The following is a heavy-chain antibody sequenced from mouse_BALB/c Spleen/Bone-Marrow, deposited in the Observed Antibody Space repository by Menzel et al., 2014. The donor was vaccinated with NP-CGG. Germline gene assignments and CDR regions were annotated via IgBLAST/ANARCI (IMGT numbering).Heavy chain of an antibody. V-gene: IGHV4-1*02. CDR3: ARLGNYGWFAY. Sequence: EVHLVESGGGLVQPGGSLKLPCAASGFDFSRYWMSWVRQAPGKGLEWIGEINPDSSTINYTPSLKDKFIISRDNAKNTLYLQMSKVGSEDTALYYCARLGNYGWFAYWGQGTLVTVSA. D-gene: IGHD2-1*01. CDR2: INPDSSTI. J-gene: IGHJ3*01. CDR1: GFDFSRYW.